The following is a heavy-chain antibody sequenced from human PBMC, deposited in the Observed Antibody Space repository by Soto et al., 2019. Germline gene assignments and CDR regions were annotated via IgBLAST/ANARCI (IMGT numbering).Heavy chain of an antibody. D-gene: IGHD3-22*01. J-gene: IGHJ6*02. CDR1: GGTFSSYA. V-gene: IGHV1-69*01. CDR3: ASGGIIHYYDSSGYPNYYYGMDV. CDR2: IIPIFGTA. Sequence: QVQLVQSGAEVKKPGSSVKVSCKASGGTFSSYAISWVRQAPGQGLEWMGGIIPIFGTANYAQKFQGSVTITADESTSTAYMELSSLRSEDTAVYYCASGGIIHYYDSSGYPNYYYGMDVWGQGTTVTVSS.